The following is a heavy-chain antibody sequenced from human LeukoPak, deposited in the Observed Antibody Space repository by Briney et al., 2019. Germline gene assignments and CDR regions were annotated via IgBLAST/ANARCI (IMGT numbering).Heavy chain of an antibody. CDR2: IRYDGSNK. CDR1: GFTFSSYG. D-gene: IGHD3-10*01. CDR3: AKDRGSGSKDKGYYMDV. J-gene: IGHJ6*03. Sequence: QPGGSLRLSCAASGFTFSSYGMHWVRQAPGKGLEWVAFIRYDGSNKYYADSVKGRFTISRDNSKNTLYLQMNSLRAEDTAVYYCAKDRGSGSKDKGYYMDVWGKGTTVTISS. V-gene: IGHV3-30*02.